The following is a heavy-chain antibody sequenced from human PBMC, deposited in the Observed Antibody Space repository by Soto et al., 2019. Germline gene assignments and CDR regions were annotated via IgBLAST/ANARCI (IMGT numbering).Heavy chain of an antibody. CDR1: GGFVSSGSYY. CDR2: MSHSGGT. J-gene: IGHJ3*02. V-gene: IGHV4-34*01. CDR3: ERVVRGNVTNIVDDFDI. D-gene: IGHD2-15*01. Sequence: QVHLQQWGAGLLKPSETLSLTCAVYGGFVSSGSYYWSWIRQPPGQGLEWMGEMSHSGGTHFNQSIPIRVTISADTSKNQFSLKMASVTAENKALYYYERVVRGNVTNIVDDFDIWGPDTMVTVSS.